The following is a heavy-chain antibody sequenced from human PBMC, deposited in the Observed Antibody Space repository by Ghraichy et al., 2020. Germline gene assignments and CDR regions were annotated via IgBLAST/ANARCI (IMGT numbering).Heavy chain of an antibody. J-gene: IGHJ5*02. D-gene: IGHD1-26*01. CDR1: AYSISSGYY. CDR2: IFHSGST. Sequence: SETLSLTCAVSAYSISSGYYWGWIRQPPGKGLEWIGSIFHSGSTYYNPSLKSRVTMSVDTSKNHFSLELSSVTAADTAVYYCARAPCCGSTVAHNWFDPWGQGTPVTVSS. CDR3: ARAPCCGSTVAHNWFDP. V-gene: IGHV4-38-2*01.